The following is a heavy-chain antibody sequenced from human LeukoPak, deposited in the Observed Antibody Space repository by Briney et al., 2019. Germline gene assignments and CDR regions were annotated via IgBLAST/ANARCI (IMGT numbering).Heavy chain of an antibody. CDR2: ISSSSSYI. CDR1: GFTFSSYS. Sequence: GGSLRLSCAASGFTFSSYSMNWVRQAPGKGLEWVSSISSSSSYIYYADSVKGRFTISRDTAKSSLYLQMKSLRAEDTAIYSCARDMTTVTYYYYNGMDVWGQGTTVTVSS. D-gene: IGHD4-17*01. V-gene: IGHV3-21*01. CDR3: ARDMTTVTYYYYNGMDV. J-gene: IGHJ6*02.